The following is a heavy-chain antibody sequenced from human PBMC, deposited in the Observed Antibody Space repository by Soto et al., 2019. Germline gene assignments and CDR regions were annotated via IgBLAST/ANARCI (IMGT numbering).Heavy chain of an antibody. CDR2: MNPNSGNT. CDR3: ARGPERAGSGSSYFDY. D-gene: IGHD3-10*01. V-gene: IGHV1-8*01. J-gene: IGHJ4*02. CDR1: GDSFACCY. Sequence: GGPVKGGWKKSGDSFACCYRKWGGQGNGKGLEWMGWMNPNSGNTGYAQKFQGRVTMTRNTSISTAYMELSSLRSEDTAVYYCARGPERAGSGSSYFDYWGQGTPVTVSS.